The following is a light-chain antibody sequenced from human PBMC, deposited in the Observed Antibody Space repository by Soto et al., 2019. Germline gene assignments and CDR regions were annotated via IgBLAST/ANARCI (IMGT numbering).Light chain of an antibody. CDR2: GAS. Sequence: EIVLTQSPATLSLSLGERATLSCRASQSIASYLAWYQHKPGQAPRLLIYGASSRATGIPARFSGGGSGTDFTLTISRLEPEDFAVYYCQQYGSSPFTFGQGTRLEIK. J-gene: IGKJ5*01. CDR1: QSIASY. V-gene: IGKV3-20*01. CDR3: QQYGSSPFT.